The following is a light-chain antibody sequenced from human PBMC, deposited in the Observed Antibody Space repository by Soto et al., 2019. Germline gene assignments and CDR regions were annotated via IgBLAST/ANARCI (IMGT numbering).Light chain of an antibody. CDR2: LGS. V-gene: IGKV2-28*01. Sequence: DIVMTQSLLSLPVTPGEPASISCRSSQSLLHSNGYNYLDWYLQKPGQSPQLLIYLGSNRASGVPDRFSGSGSGTDFTLKISRVEAEDVGVYYCMQALQTPITFGPGTRLEIK. CDR1: QSLLHSNGYNY. J-gene: IGKJ5*01. CDR3: MQALQTPIT.